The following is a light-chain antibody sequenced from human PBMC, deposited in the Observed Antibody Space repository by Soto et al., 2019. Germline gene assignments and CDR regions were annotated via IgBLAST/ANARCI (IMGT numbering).Light chain of an antibody. CDR1: SSNIGSKS. CDR3: AAWDDSLNGGV. Sequence: QSVLTQPPSASGTPGQRVTISCSGSSSNIGSKSVSWYQQVPGTAPKLLIFSNTLRPSGVPERFSGSTSGTSASLAISGLQSEDEADYYCAAWDDSLNGGVFGGGPKLTVL. J-gene: IGLJ3*02. CDR2: SNT. V-gene: IGLV1-44*01.